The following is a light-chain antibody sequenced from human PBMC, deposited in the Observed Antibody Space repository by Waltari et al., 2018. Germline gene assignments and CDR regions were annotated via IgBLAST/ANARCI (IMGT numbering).Light chain of an antibody. V-gene: IGKV2-30*02. CDR2: KVS. CDR1: KSLVHGDGNTY. CDR3: MQGVHWPRS. Sequence: DVVMTQSPLSLPVIFGQPASISCRSSKSLVHGDGNTYLRWFQQSPGQSPRRLIYKVSNRDSGVPDRFSGSGSGTDFTLKISRVEAEYIAIYYCMQGVHWPRSFGQGTKVEIE. J-gene: IGKJ1*01.